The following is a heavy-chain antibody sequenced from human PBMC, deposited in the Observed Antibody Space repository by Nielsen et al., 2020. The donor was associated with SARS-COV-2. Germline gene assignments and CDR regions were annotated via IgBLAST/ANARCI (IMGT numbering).Heavy chain of an antibody. Sequence: SETLSLTCTVSGGSISSYYWSWIRQPPGKGLEWDGYIYYSGSTNYNPSLKSRVTITVDTSKNQFSLKLSSVTAADTAVYYCARTITIFGVVIRGSMDVWGQGTTVTVSS. CDR2: IYYSGST. J-gene: IGHJ6*02. CDR1: GGSISSYY. CDR3: ARTITIFGVVIRGSMDV. V-gene: IGHV4-59*08. D-gene: IGHD3-3*01.